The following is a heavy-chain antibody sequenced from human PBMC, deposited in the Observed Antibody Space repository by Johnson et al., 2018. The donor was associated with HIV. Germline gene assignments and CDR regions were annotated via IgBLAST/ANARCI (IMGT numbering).Heavy chain of an antibody. Sequence: VQLVESGGGVVQPGMSLRLSCAASGFTFDDYGMSWVRQAPGKGLEWVSGIAWNGATTGYADSVKGRFTISRDNVKKSLYLQMNDLRAEDTALYYCARDRRYYGSWSYGGAFDIWGQGTMVTVSS. CDR1: GFTFDDYG. CDR3: ARDRRYYGSWSYGGAFDI. D-gene: IGHD3-10*01. CDR2: IAWNGATT. J-gene: IGHJ3*02. V-gene: IGHV3-20*04.